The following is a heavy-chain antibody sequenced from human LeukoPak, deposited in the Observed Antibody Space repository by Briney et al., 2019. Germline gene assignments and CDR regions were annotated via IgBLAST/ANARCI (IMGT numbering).Heavy chain of an antibody. Sequence: SETLSLTCTVSGDSISSYYWSWIRQPPGKGLEWIGYIYYSGSTNYNPSLKSRVTISVDTSKNQFSLKLTSVTAADTAVYYCARSPLGIAAAGTDYWGQGTLATVSS. J-gene: IGHJ4*02. D-gene: IGHD6-13*01. CDR1: GDSISSYY. V-gene: IGHV4-59*01. CDR2: IYYSGST. CDR3: ARSPLGIAAAGTDY.